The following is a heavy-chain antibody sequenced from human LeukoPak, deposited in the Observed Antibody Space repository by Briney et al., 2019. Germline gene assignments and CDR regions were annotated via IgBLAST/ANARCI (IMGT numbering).Heavy chain of an antibody. CDR2: IIPIFGTA. Sequence: SVKVSFKASGGTFSSYAISWVRQAPGQGLEWMGGIIPIFGTANYAQKFQGRVTITADESTSTAYMELSSLRSEDTAVYYCARNGRGYSYGYYFDYWGQGTLVTVSS. V-gene: IGHV1-69*01. CDR3: ARNGRGYSYGYYFDY. D-gene: IGHD5-18*01. CDR1: GGTFSSYA. J-gene: IGHJ4*02.